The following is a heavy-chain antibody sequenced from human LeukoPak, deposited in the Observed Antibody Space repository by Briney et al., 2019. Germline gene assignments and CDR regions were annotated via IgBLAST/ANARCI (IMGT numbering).Heavy chain of an antibody. V-gene: IGHV4-39*01. J-gene: IGHJ6*02. Sequence: PSETLSLTCSVSGGSISSRSYYWGWVCQPPGKGLEWIGSTYYTGSTYYNPSLRSRVSISGDTSKNQVSLKVNSVTAADTAVYYCARLGAAPGPPHYFYYGMDVWGQGTTVTVS. CDR1: GGSISSRSYY. CDR3: ARLGAAPGPPHYFYYGMDV. D-gene: IGHD3-16*01. CDR2: TYYTGST.